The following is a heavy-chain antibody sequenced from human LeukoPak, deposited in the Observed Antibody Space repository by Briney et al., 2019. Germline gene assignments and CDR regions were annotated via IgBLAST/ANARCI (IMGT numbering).Heavy chain of an antibody. J-gene: IGHJ4*02. CDR1: GFTFSSYT. Sequence: GGSLRLSCAASGFTFSSYTMNWVRQAPGTGLEWVSYITSTSSTIYYADSVKGRFTISRDNAKNSLYLQMNSLRAEDTAVYYCARWPPTHNFDYWGQGTLVTVSS. CDR2: ITSTSSTI. D-gene: IGHD4-17*01. V-gene: IGHV3-48*04. CDR3: ARWPPTHNFDY.